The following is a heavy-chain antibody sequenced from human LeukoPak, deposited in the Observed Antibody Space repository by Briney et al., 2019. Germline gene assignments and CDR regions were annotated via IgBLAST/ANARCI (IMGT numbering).Heavy chain of an antibody. Sequence: SETLSLTCTVSGGSISSSSYYWGWIRQPPGKGLEWIGSIYYSGSTYYNPSLKSRVTISVDTSKNQFSLKLSSVTAADTAVYYCARRGYDSSGYHRNYWGQGTLVTVSS. CDR2: IYYSGST. J-gene: IGHJ4*02. V-gene: IGHV4-39*01. CDR1: GGSISSSSYY. D-gene: IGHD3-22*01. CDR3: ARRGYDSSGYHRNY.